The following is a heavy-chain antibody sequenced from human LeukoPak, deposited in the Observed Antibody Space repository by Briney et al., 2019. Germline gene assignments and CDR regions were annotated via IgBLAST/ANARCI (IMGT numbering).Heavy chain of an antibody. D-gene: IGHD4-17*01. CDR2: INPSGGST. CDR1: GYTFTSYY. Sequence: ASVKVSCKASGYTFTSYYMHWVRQAPGQGLEWMGIINPSGGSTSYAQKFQGRVTMTRDMSTSTVYMELSSLRSDDTAVYYCARGGVRYGDIDYWGQGTLVTVSS. CDR3: ARGGVRYGDIDY. V-gene: IGHV1-46*01. J-gene: IGHJ4*02.